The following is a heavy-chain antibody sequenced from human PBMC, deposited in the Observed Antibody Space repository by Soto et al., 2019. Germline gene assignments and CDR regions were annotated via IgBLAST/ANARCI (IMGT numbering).Heavy chain of an antibody. CDR2: IIPFFKAT. CDR1: GGTFSSHA. CDR3: ARDAPLNYHDGTFSYFAMDV. J-gene: IGHJ6*02. D-gene: IGHD3-16*01. Sequence: ASVKVSCKVAGGTFSSHAISWVRQAPGQGLEWMGGIIPFFKATSFAQKFQGRVTITADDSTSTAYMDLYSLGSEDTAVYYCARDAPLNYHDGTFSYFAMDVWGQGTTVTVSS. V-gene: IGHV1-69*13.